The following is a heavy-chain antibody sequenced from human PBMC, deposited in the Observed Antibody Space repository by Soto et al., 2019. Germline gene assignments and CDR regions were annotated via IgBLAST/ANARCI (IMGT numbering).Heavy chain of an antibody. CDR1: VDPISTYQ. Sequence: PSETLSFTCAVSVDPISTYQWTLVRQPPGKGLECICYVYSTGGRTYNPSLKSRVSIAVYMSKNFLYLNLSSVTAADTAVYYCTTETRPWGPGTLVTPSS. CDR3: TTETRP. CDR2: VYSTGGR. J-gene: IGHJ5*02. V-gene: IGHV4-59*01.